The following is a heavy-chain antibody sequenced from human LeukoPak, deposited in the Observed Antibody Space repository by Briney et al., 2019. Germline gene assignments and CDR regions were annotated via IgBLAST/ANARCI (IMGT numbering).Heavy chain of an antibody. CDR3: AKDRSIGTYYTFDH. D-gene: IGHD1-26*01. J-gene: IGHJ4*02. Sequence: GGSLRLSCAASGFTFSSYEMNWVRQAPGKGLEWVSYISSSGSTIYYADSVKGRFTVSRDNSRNSLYLQMSSLTAADTAVYYCAKDRSIGTYYTFDHWGQGTLVTVSS. CDR1: GFTFSSYE. CDR2: ISSSGSTI. V-gene: IGHV3-48*03.